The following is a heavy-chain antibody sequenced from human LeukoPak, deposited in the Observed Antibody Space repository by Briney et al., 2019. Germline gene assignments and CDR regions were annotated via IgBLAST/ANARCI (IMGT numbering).Heavy chain of an antibody. D-gene: IGHD2-15*01. CDR3: ARNVVVVAAHFDY. V-gene: IGHV4-30-4*07. Sequence: PSETLSLTCAVSGGSISRGGYSWSWIRQPPGKGLEWIGYFYYSGSTYYNPSLKSRVTISVDTSKNQFSLKLSSVTAADTAVYYCARNVVVVAAHFDYWGQGTLVTVSS. CDR2: FYYSGST. CDR1: GGSISRGGYS. J-gene: IGHJ4*02.